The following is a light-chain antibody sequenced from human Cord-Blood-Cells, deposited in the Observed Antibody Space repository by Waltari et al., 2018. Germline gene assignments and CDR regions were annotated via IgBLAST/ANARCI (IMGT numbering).Light chain of an antibody. CDR2: DAS. CDR1: QSVSSY. CDR3: QQRSNWPLT. V-gene: IGKV3-11*01. Sequence: EIVLTQSPATLSLSPGERATLSCRASQSVSSYLAWYQQKPGQSPRLLIYDASNRATGIPARFSGIGAGTDFTLTISILEPEDVAVYYCQQRSNWPLTFGGGTKVEIK. J-gene: IGKJ4*01.